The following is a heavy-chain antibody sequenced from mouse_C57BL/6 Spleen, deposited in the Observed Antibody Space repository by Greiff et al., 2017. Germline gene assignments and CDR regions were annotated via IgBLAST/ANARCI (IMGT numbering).Heavy chain of an antibody. J-gene: IGHJ3*01. CDR2: IHPSGSDT. V-gene: IGHV1-74*01. CDR3: AIPLYYDYDWFAY. Sequence: QVQLQQPGAELVQPGASGKVSCKASGYTFTSYWMHWVKPRPGQGLWWIGRIHPSGSDTNYNQKFKGKATLTVDKSSSTAYMQLSSLTSEDSAVYYCAIPLYYDYDWFAYWGQGTLVTVSA. D-gene: IGHD2-4*01. CDR1: GYTFTSYW.